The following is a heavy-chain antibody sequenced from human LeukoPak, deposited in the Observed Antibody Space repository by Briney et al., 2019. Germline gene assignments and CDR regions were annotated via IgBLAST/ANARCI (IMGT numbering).Heavy chain of an antibody. CDR2: ISYDGSNK. Sequence: PGGSLRLSCAASGFTFSSYAMHWVRQAPGKGLEWVAVISYDGSNKYYADSVKGRFTISRDNSKNTLYLQMNSLRAEDTAVYYCARGARYCSSTSCYSYFDYWGQGTLVTVSS. D-gene: IGHD2-2*01. J-gene: IGHJ4*02. CDR3: ARGARYCSSTSCYSYFDY. V-gene: IGHV3-30-3*01. CDR1: GFTFSSYA.